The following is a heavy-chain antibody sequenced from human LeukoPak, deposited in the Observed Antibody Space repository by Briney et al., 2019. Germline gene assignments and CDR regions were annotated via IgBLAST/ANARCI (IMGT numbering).Heavy chain of an antibody. CDR1: GGTFSSYA. Sequence: ASVKVSCKASGGTFSSYAISWVRQAPGKGLEWMGRVDPEDGETIYAEKFQGRVTITADTSTDTAYMELSSLRSEDTAVYYCATEVANPMDTITPDDYWGQGTLVTVSS. CDR2: VDPEDGET. V-gene: IGHV1-69-2*01. CDR3: ATEVANPMDTITPDDY. D-gene: IGHD5-24*01. J-gene: IGHJ4*02.